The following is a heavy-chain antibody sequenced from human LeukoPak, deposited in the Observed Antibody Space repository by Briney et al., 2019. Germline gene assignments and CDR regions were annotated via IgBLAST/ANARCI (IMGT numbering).Heavy chain of an antibody. D-gene: IGHD3-22*01. V-gene: IGHV1-2*04. CDR2: INPNSGGT. J-gene: IGHJ4*02. CDR3: ARGQYDGTSTTETDFDY. CDR1: GYTFTDYY. Sequence: AASVMVSCKASGYTFTDYYMHWVRQAPGQGLEWMGWINPNSGGTNYAQKFQGWVTMTRDTSISTAYMDLSRLTSDDTAVYYCARGQYDGTSTTETDFDYWGQGTLVTVSS.